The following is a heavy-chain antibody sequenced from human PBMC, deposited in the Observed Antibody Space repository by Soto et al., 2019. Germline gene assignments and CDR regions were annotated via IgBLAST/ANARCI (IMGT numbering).Heavy chain of an antibody. D-gene: IGHD3-22*01. CDR2: ISSSGSTI. CDR1: GFTFSDYY. V-gene: IGHV3-11*01. J-gene: IGHJ4*02. CDR3: APSVSYYYDSSGYYPHADY. Sequence: GESLRLSCAASGFTFSDYYMSWIRQAPGKGLEWVSYISSSGSTIYYADSVKGRFTISRDNAKNSLYLQMNSLRAEDTAVYYCAPSVSYYYDSSGYYPHADYLGQGTLVTASA.